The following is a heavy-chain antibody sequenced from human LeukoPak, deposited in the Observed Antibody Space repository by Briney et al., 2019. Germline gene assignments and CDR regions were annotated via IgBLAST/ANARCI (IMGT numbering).Heavy chain of an antibody. CDR3: ATHDVLTGYPYFDF. CDR2: IKQDGSDK. D-gene: IGHD3-9*01. V-gene: IGHV3-7*01. CDR1: GFIFRSYW. J-gene: IGHJ4*02. Sequence: GGSLRLSCAASGFIFRSYWLSWVRQAPGRGLEWVANIKQDGSDKYYVDSVKGRFTISRDNAKNSLFLQMNSLRAEDTAVYYCATHDVLTGYPYFDFWAREPWSPSPQ.